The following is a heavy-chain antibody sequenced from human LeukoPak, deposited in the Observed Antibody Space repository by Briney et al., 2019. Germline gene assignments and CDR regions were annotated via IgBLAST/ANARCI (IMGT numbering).Heavy chain of an antibody. CDR1: GFTFSSYA. CDR3: AKDLERIVATIY. V-gene: IGHV3-23*01. J-gene: IGHJ4*02. D-gene: IGHD5-12*01. CDR2: ISGSGGSA. Sequence: GGSLRLSCAASGFTFSSYAMSWVRQAPGKGLEWVSAISGSGGSAYYADSVKGRFTISRDNSKNTLYLQMNSLRAEDTAVYYCAKDLERIVATIYWGQGTLVTVSS.